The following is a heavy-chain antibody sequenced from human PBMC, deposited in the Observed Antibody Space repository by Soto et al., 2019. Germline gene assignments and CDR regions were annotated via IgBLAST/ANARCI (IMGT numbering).Heavy chain of an antibody. J-gene: IGHJ1*01. Sequence: PGGSLRLSSVASGFTLSSYWMTWVRQAPGKGQEGVANINQDGSQKHYVDSVKGRFTISRDNAKNSLYLQMNSLRAEDTAVYYCASGYGSGSYYVFPPSYWGQRTLVTVSS. CDR3: ASGYGSGSYYVFPPSY. CDR1: GFTLSSYW. CDR2: INQDGSQK. V-gene: IGHV3-7*01. D-gene: IGHD3-10*01.